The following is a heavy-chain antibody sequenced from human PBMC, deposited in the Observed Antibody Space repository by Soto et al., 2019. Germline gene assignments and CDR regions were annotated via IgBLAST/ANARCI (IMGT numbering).Heavy chain of an antibody. Sequence: EVQLVGSGGGLVQPGGSLRLSCAASGFTFSDHYMDWVRQAPGKGLEWVGRTRNKANSYSTEYAASVRGRFTISRDESKNSLYLQMNSLKTEDTAVYYCVRTSHYGSGSWNFDYWGQGTLVTVSS. V-gene: IGHV3-72*01. CDR3: VRTSHYGSGSWNFDY. J-gene: IGHJ4*02. CDR1: GFTFSDHY. D-gene: IGHD3-10*01. CDR2: TRNKANSYST.